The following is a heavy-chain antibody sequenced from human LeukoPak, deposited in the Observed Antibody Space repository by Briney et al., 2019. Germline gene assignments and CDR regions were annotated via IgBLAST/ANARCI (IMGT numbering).Heavy chain of an antibody. J-gene: IGHJ4*02. D-gene: IGHD3-22*01. CDR3: ARPNYYDSSGPFDY. CDR2: IYPGDSAT. V-gene: IGHV5-51*01. Sequence: GESLKISCKGSGYSFTSYWIGWVRQMRGKGLEWMGMIYPGDSATRYSPSFQGQVTISADKSISTGYLQWSSLKASDTAMYYCARPNYYDSSGPFDYWGQGTLVTVSS. CDR1: GYSFTSYW.